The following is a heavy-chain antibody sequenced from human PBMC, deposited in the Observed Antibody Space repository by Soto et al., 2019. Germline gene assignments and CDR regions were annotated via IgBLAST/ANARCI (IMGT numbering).Heavy chain of an antibody. CDR3: ARVWLINYYDSSGPFDY. J-gene: IGHJ4*02. V-gene: IGHV3-30-3*01. Sequence: GGSLRLSCAASGFTFSSYAMHWVRQAPGKGLEWVAVISYDGSNKYYADSVKGRFTISRDNSKNTLYLQMNSLRAEDTAVYYCARVWLINYYDSSGPFDYWGQGTLVTVSS. CDR1: GFTFSSYA. D-gene: IGHD3-22*01. CDR2: ISYDGSNK.